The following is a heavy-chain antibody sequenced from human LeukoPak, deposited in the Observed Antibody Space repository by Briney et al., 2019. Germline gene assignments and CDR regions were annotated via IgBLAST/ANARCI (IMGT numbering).Heavy chain of an antibody. V-gene: IGHV4-39*07. CDR3: ARQKTYYDFWSGYSIFDY. CDR1: GGSISSSNYY. Sequence: SETLSLTCTVSGGSISSSNYYWGWIRQPPGKGLEWIGTIYYSGSINYSPSLKSRVTISVDTSKNQFSLKLSSVTAADTAVYYCARQKTYYDFWSGYSIFDYWGQGTLVTVSS. CDR2: IYYSGSI. J-gene: IGHJ4*02. D-gene: IGHD3-3*01.